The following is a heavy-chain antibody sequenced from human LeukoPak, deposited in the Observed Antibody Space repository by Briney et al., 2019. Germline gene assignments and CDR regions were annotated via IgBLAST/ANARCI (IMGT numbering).Heavy chain of an antibody. CDR2: ISGSGGST. J-gene: IGHJ3*02. V-gene: IGHV3-23*01. CDR1: GFTFSGYA. Sequence: PGGSLRLSCAASGFTFSGYAMSWVRQAPGKGLEWVSAISGSGGSTYYADSVKGRFTISRDNSKNTLYLQMNSLRAEDTAVYYCAKYDFWSGYNAPSDAFDIWGQGTMVTVSS. D-gene: IGHD3-3*01. CDR3: AKYDFWSGYNAPSDAFDI.